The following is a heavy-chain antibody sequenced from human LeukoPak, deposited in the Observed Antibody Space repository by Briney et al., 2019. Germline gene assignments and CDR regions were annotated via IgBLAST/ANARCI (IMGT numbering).Heavy chain of an antibody. V-gene: IGHV4-39*07. CDR2: IYYSGST. CDR3: ARGGLLWFRAKFDY. J-gene: IGHJ4*02. Sequence: PSETLSLTCTVSGGSISSSSYYWGWIRQPPGKGLEWIGSIYYSGSTNYNPSLKSRVTISVDTSKNQFSLKLSSVTAADTAVYYCARGGLLWFRAKFDYWGQGTLVTVSS. CDR1: GGSISSSSYY. D-gene: IGHD3-10*01.